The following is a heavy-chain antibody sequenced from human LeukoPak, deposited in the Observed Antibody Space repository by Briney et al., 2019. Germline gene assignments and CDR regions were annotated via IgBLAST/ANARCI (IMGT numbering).Heavy chain of an antibody. CDR1: GYTFTSYG. Sequence: ASAKVSCKASGYTFTSYGISWVRQAPGQGLEWMGWISAYNGNTNYAQKLQGRVTMTTDTSTSTAYMELRSLRSDDTAVYYCARETLYSSGWYVFDYWGQGTLVTVSS. J-gene: IGHJ4*02. D-gene: IGHD6-19*01. CDR2: ISAYNGNT. V-gene: IGHV1-18*01. CDR3: ARETLYSSGWYVFDY.